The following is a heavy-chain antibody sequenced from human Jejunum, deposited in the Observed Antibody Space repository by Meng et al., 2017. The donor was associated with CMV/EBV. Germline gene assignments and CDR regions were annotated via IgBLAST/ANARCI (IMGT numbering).Heavy chain of an antibody. D-gene: IGHD2-21*02. Sequence: GFTVRNYARSWVRQAPGKGVEWVSGIGDSGGSTYYADSVKGRFTISRDNSKNTLYLQMNSLRVEDTAVYYCAKDSVMVSGSRGSFDSWGQGTLVTVSS. CDR2: IGDSGGST. V-gene: IGHV3-23*01. CDR3: AKDSVMVSGSRGSFDS. J-gene: IGHJ4*02. CDR1: GFTVRNYA.